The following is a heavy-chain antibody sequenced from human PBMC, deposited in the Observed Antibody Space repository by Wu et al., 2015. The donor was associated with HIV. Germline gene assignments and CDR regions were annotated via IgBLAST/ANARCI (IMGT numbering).Heavy chain of an antibody. D-gene: IGHD5-18*01. J-gene: IGHJ6*03. Sequence: EVQLVQSRAELKEPGTSVTISCEISGYTFTDFYMHWVKQAPGKGLEWLGLIDPEDGETQYARKFQGRVTLSADTSTDTAYMELRGLRSDDTAVYYCARVAIQIYLGVRKNYMDVWGKGTTVTVSS. CDR1: GYTFTDFY. CDR3: ARVAIQIYLGVRKNYMDV. CDR2: IDPEDGET. V-gene: IGHV1-69-2*01.